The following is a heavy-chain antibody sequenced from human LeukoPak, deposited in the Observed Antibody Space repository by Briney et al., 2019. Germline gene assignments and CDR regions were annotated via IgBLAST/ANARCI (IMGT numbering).Heavy chain of an antibody. D-gene: IGHD5-18*01. V-gene: IGHV3-23*01. CDR2: INYSGANA. CDR1: GFTFSISV. CDR3: ARDIELST. J-gene: IGHJ3*01. Sequence: QPGGSLILTCAVSGFTFSISVMTWVRQAPGKGLEWVSLINYSGANAYYADSVRGRFTISRDNSKNMLYLQMNSLRAEDTAIYYCARDIELSTWGHGAIVSV.